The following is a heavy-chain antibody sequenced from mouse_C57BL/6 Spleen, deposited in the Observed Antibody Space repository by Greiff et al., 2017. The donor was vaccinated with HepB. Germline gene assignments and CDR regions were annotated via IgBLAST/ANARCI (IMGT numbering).Heavy chain of an antibody. CDR2: IDPANGNT. J-gene: IGHJ1*03. V-gene: IGHV14-3*01. CDR3: ARSGIYYYGSSYGYFDV. Sequence: VQLQQSVAELVRPGASVKLSCTASGFNIKNTYMHWVKQRPEQGLEWIGRIDPANGNTKYAPKFQGKATITADTSSNTAYLQLSSLTSEDTAIYYCARSGIYYYGSSYGYFDVWGTGTTVTVSS. CDR1: GFNIKNTY. D-gene: IGHD1-1*01.